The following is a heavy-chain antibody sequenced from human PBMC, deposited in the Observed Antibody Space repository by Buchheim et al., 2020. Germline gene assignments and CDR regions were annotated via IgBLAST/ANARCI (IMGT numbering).Heavy chain of an antibody. CDR1: GFTFSSYG. D-gene: IGHD2-15*01. J-gene: IGHJ6*02. Sequence: QVQLVESGGGVVQPGRSLRLSCAASGFTFSSYGMHWVRQAPGKGLEWVAFIRYDGSNKYYADSEKGRFTISRDNSKNTLYLQMNSLRAEETAVYYCAKTPPLVVVAATPEYGMDVWGQGTT. CDR3: AKTPPLVVVAATPEYGMDV. CDR2: IRYDGSNK. V-gene: IGHV3-30*02.